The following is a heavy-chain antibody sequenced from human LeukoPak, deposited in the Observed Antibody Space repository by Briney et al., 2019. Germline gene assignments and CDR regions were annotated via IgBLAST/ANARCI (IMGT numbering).Heavy chain of an antibody. D-gene: IGHD4-17*01. CDR1: GYTFTGYY. CDR2: INPNSGGT. J-gene: IGHJ4*02. CDR3: ARDITPDTTVTTND. V-gene: IGHV1-2*02. Sequence: ASVKVSCKASGYTFTGYYMHWVRQAPGQGLEWMGWINPNSGGTNYAQKFQGRVTMTRDTSISTAYMELSRLRSDDTAMYYCARDITPDTTVTTNDWGQGTLVTVSS.